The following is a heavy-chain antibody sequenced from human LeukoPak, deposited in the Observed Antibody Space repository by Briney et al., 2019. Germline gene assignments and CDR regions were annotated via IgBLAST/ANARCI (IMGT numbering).Heavy chain of an antibody. J-gene: IGHJ6*02. CDR3: ARLGHDRDYYYGMDV. D-gene: IGHD1-1*01. CDR1: GFTFSSYE. V-gene: IGHV3-48*03. CDR2: ISSSGSII. Sequence: GGSLRLSCAASGFTFSSYEMNWVRQAPGKGLEWVSYISSSGSIIYYADSVKGRFTISRDNAKNSLYLQMSSLRAEDTAVYYCARLGHDRDYYYGMDVWGQGTTVTVSS.